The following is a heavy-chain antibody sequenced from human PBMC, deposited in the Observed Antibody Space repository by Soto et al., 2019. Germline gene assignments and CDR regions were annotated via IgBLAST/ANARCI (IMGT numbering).Heavy chain of an antibody. Sequence: GGSLRLSCAASGFTFSSYAMHWVRQAPGKGLEWVAVISYDGSNKYYGDSGKGGFTISGDNSKNTPYLQMNSLGAEATAVYYCGRDIVVVVAATLYNWFDPWGQGTLVTVSS. CDR2: ISYDGSNK. J-gene: IGHJ5*02. CDR1: GFTFSSYA. CDR3: GRDIVVVVAATLYNWFDP. V-gene: IGHV3-30-3*01. D-gene: IGHD2-15*01.